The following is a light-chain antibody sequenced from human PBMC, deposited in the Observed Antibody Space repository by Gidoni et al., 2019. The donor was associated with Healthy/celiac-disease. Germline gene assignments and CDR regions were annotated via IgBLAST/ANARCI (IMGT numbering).Light chain of an antibody. Sequence: DIQMTQSPSSLSASVGDRVTITCRASQSISSYLNWYQQKPGKAPKLLIYAASSLQSGVPSRFSGSGSGTDFTLTISSLQPEDFATYYCQQSYGTPLTFGQXTKVEIK. V-gene: IGKV1-39*01. CDR1: QSISSY. CDR3: QQSYGTPLT. J-gene: IGKJ1*01. CDR2: AAS.